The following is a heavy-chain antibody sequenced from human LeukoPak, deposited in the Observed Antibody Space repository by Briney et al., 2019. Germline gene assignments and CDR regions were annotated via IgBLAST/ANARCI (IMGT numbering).Heavy chain of an antibody. V-gene: IGHV1-69*06. J-gene: IGHJ4*02. CDR2: IIPIFGTA. CDR1: GGTFSSYA. CDR3: ARGSRRYDFWSGYSNFDY. D-gene: IGHD3-3*01. Sequence: ASVKVSCKASGGTFSSYAISWVRQAPGQGLEWMGGIIPIFGTANYAQKFQGRVTITADKSTSTAHMELSSLRSEDTAVYYCARGSRRYDFWSGYSNFDYWGQGTLVTVSS.